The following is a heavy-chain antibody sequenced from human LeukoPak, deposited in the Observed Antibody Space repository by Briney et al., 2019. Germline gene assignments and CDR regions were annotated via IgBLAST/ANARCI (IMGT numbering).Heavy chain of an antibody. CDR2: MYSGGST. CDR3: ARDVWYFDL. V-gene: IGHV3-53*01. Sequence: GGSLRLSCAASGFSVNSNYMSWVRQAPGKGLEWVSVMYSGGSTYYADSVKGRFTITRDNSKNTLYLQMNSLRAEDTAVCYCARDVWYFDLWGRGTLVTVSS. CDR1: GFSVNSNY. J-gene: IGHJ2*01.